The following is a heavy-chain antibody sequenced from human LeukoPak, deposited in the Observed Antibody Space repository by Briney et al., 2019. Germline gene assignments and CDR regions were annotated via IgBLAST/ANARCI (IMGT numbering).Heavy chain of an antibody. Sequence: SETLSLTCTVSGYSISSGYYWGWIRQPPGKGLEWVGSIYYSGSTYYNPSLKSRVTISVDTSKNQFSLKLSSVTAADTAVYYCASTMYHYGSGYYGGQGTLVTVSS. D-gene: IGHD3-10*01. J-gene: IGHJ4*02. CDR2: IYYSGST. CDR1: GYSISSGYY. V-gene: IGHV4-38-2*02. CDR3: ASTMYHYGSGYY.